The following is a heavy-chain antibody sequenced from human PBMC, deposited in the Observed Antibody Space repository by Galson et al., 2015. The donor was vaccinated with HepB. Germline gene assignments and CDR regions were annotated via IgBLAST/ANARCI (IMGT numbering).Heavy chain of an antibody. CDR3: ARRSNYGYVY. J-gene: IGHJ4*02. D-gene: IGHD3-16*01. CDR2: ISPGDSDT. Sequence: QSGAEVKKPGESLKISCKGSGYTFTSYWIAWVRQMPGKGLEWMGIISPGDSDTRYSPSFQDQVTISADTSIMTAFLQWTSLKASDTGMYYCARRSNYGYVYWGQGTLVTVSS. CDR1: GYTFTSYW. V-gene: IGHV5-51*01.